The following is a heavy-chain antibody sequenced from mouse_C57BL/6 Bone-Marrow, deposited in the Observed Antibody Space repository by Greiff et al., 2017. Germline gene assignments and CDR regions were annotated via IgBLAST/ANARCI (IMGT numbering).Heavy chain of an antibody. J-gene: IGHJ2*01. V-gene: IGHV1-69*01. D-gene: IGHD1-1*01. CDR1: GYTFTSYW. CDR3: AREGVLLGYYWDY. Sequence: VQLQQPGAELVMPGASVKLSCKASGYTFTSYWMHWVKQRPGQGLEWIGEIDPSDSYTNYNQKFKGKSTLTADKSSSTAYMQLSRLTSEDSAVYYCAREGVLLGYYWDYWGQGTTLTVSS. CDR2: IDPSDSYT.